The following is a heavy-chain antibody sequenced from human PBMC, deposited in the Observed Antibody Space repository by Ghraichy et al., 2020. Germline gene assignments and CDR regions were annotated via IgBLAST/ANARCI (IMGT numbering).Heavy chain of an antibody. CDR2: IDHSGST. Sequence: SETLSLTCVVSGYIISSGYYWGWIRQPPGKGLEWIGSIDHSGSTYHNPSLKSRVTISVDTPRNQFSLKVTSVTAADTAVYFCAKVVGTSVHYGMDVWGQGTSVTVSS. J-gene: IGHJ6*02. D-gene: IGHD3-22*01. V-gene: IGHV4-38-2*01. CDR3: AKVVGTSVHYGMDV. CDR1: GYIISSGYY.